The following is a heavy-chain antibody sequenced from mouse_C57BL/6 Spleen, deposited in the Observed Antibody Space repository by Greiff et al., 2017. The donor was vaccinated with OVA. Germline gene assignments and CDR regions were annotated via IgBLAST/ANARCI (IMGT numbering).Heavy chain of an antibody. J-gene: IGHJ2*01. CDR1: GFTFSSYA. CDR2: ISDGGSYT. CDR3: AKGEGYFDY. V-gene: IGHV5-4*01. Sequence: EVQLVESGGGLVKPGGSLKLSCAASGFTFSSYAMSWVRQTPEKRLEWVATISDGGSYTYYPDNVKGRFTISRDNAKNNLYLQMSHLKSEDTAMYYCAKGEGYFDYWGQGTTLTVSS.